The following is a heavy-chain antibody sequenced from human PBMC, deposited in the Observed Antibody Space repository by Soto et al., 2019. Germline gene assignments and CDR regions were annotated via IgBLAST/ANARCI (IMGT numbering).Heavy chain of an antibody. J-gene: IGHJ4*02. Sequence: ASVKVSCKASGYTFSDYYIHWVRQAPGQGLEWMGWINPNSGGTKYAPKFQGGVTMTRDTSITTAYMELSRLRSGDTAVYYCAREPATTKPEGVDFWGQGTLVTVSS. CDR2: INPNSGGT. D-gene: IGHD1-7*01. CDR3: AREPATTKPEGVDF. V-gene: IGHV1-2*02. CDR1: GYTFSDYY.